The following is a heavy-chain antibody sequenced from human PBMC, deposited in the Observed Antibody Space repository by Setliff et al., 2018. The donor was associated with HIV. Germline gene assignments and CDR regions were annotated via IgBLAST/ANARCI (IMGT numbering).Heavy chain of an antibody. D-gene: IGHD6-19*01. V-gene: IGHV4-39*07. CDR1: GGSISSSNYY. CDR2: VYYSGTT. Sequence: KPSETLSLTCTVSGGSISSSNYYWGWIRQPPGKGLEWIGYVYYSGTTNYNPSLKSRVTISVDTSKNQFSLKLSSVTAADTAVYYCAIRGSSGWYVGGYFDYWGQGTLVTVSS. CDR3: AIRGSSGWYVGGYFDY. J-gene: IGHJ4*02.